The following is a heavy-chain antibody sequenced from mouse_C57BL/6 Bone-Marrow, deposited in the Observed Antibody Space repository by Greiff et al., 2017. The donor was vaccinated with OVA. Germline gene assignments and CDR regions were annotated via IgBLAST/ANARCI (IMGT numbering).Heavy chain of an antibody. D-gene: IGHD2-5*01. CDR1: GYAFSSSW. V-gene: IGHV1-82*01. J-gene: IGHJ4*01. Sequence: VQLQQSGPELVKPGASVKISCKASGYAFSSSWMNWVKQRPGKGLEWIGRIYPGDGDTNYNGKFKGKATLTADKSSSTAYMQLSSLTSEDSAVYFCARDSNYLYYYAMDYWGQGTSVTVSS. CDR3: ARDSNYLYYYAMDY. CDR2: IYPGDGDT.